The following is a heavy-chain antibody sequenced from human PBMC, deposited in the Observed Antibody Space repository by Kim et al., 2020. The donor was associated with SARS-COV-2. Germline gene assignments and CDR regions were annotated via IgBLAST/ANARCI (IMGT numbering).Heavy chain of an antibody. V-gene: IGHV4-31*03. CDR3: ARGSGITIFGVVMIDAFDI. Sequence: SETLSLTCTLSGGSISSGGYYWSWIRQHPGKGLEWIGYIYYSGSTYYNPSLKSRVTISVDTSNNQFSLKLSSVTAADTAAYYCARGSGITIFGVVMIDAFDIWGQGTMVTVSS. J-gene: IGHJ3*02. D-gene: IGHD3-3*01. CDR2: IYYSGST. CDR1: GGSISSGGYY.